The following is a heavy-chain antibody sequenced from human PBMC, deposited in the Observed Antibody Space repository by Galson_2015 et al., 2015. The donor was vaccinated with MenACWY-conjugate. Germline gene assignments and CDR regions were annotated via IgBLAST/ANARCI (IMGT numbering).Heavy chain of an antibody. CDR2: VNSDGSGT. CDR1: GFTFSSYW. J-gene: IGHJ6*03. V-gene: IGHV3-74*01. D-gene: IGHD3-16*01. CDR3: ARSYVPGSDRKNYYMDV. Sequence: SLRLSCAASGFTFSSYWMHWVRQAPGKGLVWVSRVNSDGSGTGYADSVKGRFTISRDNAKNMLFLQMNSLKVEDMAVYYCARSYVPGSDRKNYYMDVWGRGTTVTVSS.